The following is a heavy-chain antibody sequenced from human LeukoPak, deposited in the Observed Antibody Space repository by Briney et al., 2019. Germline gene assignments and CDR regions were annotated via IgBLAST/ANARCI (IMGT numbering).Heavy chain of an antibody. V-gene: IGHV1-2*02. J-gene: IGHJ4*02. CDR2: IHPNSGGT. D-gene: IGHD2-15*01. CDR3: ARGDIYWDY. CDR1: GYTFTAYY. Sequence: GASVKDSFKASGYTFTAYYVHWVRQAPGQGLEWMGWIHPNSGGTKYAQNFQGRVTMTRDTSISTAYMELSSLRSDDTAVYYCARGDIYWDYWGQGTQVTVSS.